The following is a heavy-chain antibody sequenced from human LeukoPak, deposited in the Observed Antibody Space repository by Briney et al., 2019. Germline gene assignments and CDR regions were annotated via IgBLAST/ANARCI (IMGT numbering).Heavy chain of an antibody. D-gene: IGHD6-25*01. CDR3: ARRSAAKDAFDI. CDR2: ISDGSST. CDR1: GFTFSSYW. V-gene: IGHV3-74*01. Sequence: GGTLRLSCAASGFTFSSYWMHWVRQAPGKGLVWVSRISDGSSTSYADSVKGRFTISRDNAKNTLYLQMNGLRAEDTAVYYCARRSAAKDAFDIWGQGTMVTVSS. J-gene: IGHJ3*02.